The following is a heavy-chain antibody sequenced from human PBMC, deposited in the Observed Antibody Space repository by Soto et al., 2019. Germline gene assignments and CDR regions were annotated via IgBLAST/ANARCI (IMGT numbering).Heavy chain of an antibody. V-gene: IGHV3-30-3*01. CDR3: ARDRYISSTLFDY. J-gene: IGHJ4*02. CDR2: ISDDGDKK. D-gene: IGHD6-6*01. Sequence: QVQLVESRGGVVQPGRSLRLSCAASGFTITNYAMHWVRQAPGKGLEWLAVISDDGDKKYYADSVKGRFTISRDNSNKTLYLQMNSLRPEDTAVYYCARDRYISSTLFDYWGQGTLVTVSS. CDR1: GFTITNYA.